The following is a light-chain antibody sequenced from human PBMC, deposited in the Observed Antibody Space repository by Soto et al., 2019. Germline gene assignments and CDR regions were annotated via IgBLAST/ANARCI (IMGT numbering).Light chain of an antibody. CDR1: QSVSSTY. CDR2: GAS. J-gene: IGKJ3*01. Sequence: EIVLTQSPGTLSLFPGESATLSCRASQSVSSTYFAWYRQKPGQPPSLLIYGASNRATGVPDRFSGSGSGPDFTLSICRLEPEDFALYYCQQYISSPPGFTFGPGTTVEIK. CDR3: QQYISSPPGFT. V-gene: IGKV3-20*01.